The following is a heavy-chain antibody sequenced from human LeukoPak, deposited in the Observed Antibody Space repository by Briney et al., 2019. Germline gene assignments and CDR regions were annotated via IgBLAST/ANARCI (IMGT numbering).Heavy chain of an antibody. V-gene: IGHV3-21*01. CDR3: GRAFPPLRTSSAGDL. J-gene: IGHJ1*01. CDR1: GFSFSDYD. D-gene: IGHD3-16*01. CDR2: ISGRSSHV. Sequence: PGGSLRLSCSASGFSFSDYDMNWVRQAPGKGLEWVSAISGRSSHVYYGESVKGRFTISRGDAKNSLYLQLDSLGVEDTAVYYCGRAFPPLRTSSAGDLWGQGTLVTVSS.